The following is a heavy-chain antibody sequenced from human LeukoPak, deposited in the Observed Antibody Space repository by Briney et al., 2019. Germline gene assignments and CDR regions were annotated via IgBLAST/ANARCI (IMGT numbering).Heavy chain of an antibody. V-gene: IGHV4-31*03. CDR3: ARDGVLMTASNFYGMDV. D-gene: IGHD2-8*01. CDR1: GGSISSGTYY. CDR2: ISYSGST. Sequence: SETLSLTCTVSGGSISSGTYYWSWIRQHPGKGLEWIGYISYSGSTYYNPSLKSRVTISLDTSKNQFFLKLSSVTAADTAVYYCARDGVLMTASNFYGMDVWGQGATVTVSS. J-gene: IGHJ6*02.